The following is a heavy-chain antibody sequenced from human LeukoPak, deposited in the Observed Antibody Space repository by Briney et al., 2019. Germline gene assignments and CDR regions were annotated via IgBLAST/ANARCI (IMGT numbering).Heavy chain of an antibody. CDR1: GFTFSSYA. CDR3: AKEDLPVADTYEKAWFDP. J-gene: IGHJ5*02. CDR2: ISGSGGST. Sequence: GGSLRLSCAASGFTFSSYAMSWVRQAPGKGLEWVLAISGSGGSTYYADSVKGRFTISRDNSKNTLYLQMNSLRAEDTAVYYCAKEDLPVADTYEKAWFDPWGQGTLVTVSS. D-gene: IGHD6-19*01. V-gene: IGHV3-23*01.